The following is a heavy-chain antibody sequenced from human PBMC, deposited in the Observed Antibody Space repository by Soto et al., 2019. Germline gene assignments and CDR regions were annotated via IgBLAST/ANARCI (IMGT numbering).Heavy chain of an antibody. D-gene: IGHD3-22*01. J-gene: IGHJ5*02. V-gene: IGHV3-48*01. CDR2: ISSSSSTI. Sequence: GGSLRLSCAASGFTFSSYSMNWVRQAPWKGLEWVSYISSSSSTIYYADSVKGRFTISRDNAKNSLYLQMNSLRAEDTAVYYCARSYYYDSSGSLNWFDPWGQGTLVTVSS. CDR1: GFTFSSYS. CDR3: ARSYYYDSSGSLNWFDP.